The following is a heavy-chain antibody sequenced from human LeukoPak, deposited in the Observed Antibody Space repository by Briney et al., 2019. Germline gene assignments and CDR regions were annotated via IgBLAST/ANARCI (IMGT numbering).Heavy chain of an antibody. Sequence: ASVKVSCKASGYTFTSYYMRWVRQAPGQGLEWMGIINPSGGSTSYAQKFQGRVTMTRDMSTSTVYMELSSLRSEDTAVYYCARGVRAGTTGYWGQGTLVTVSS. CDR2: INPSGGST. J-gene: IGHJ4*02. D-gene: IGHD1-7*01. CDR3: ARGVRAGTTGY. CDR1: GYTFTSYY. V-gene: IGHV1-46*01.